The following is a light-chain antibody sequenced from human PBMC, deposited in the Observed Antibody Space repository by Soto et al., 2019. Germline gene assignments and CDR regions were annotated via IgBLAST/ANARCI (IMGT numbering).Light chain of an antibody. Sequence: DIQMTQSPSTLSASVGDRVTITCRASQSISDWLAWYQQRPGKAPNLLIFDASILESGVPSRFSGSGSGTDFTLTISSLQPEDFATYYCQQSYSTLTFGPGTKVDNK. J-gene: IGKJ3*01. CDR1: QSISDW. CDR3: QQSYSTLT. V-gene: IGKV1-5*01. CDR2: DAS.